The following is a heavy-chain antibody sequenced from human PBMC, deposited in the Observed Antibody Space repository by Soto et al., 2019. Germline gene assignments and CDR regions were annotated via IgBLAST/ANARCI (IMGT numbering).Heavy chain of an antibody. V-gene: IGHV3-23*01. CDR1: GFTFSSYV. CDR3: ARDTHPRSSVLNGGYFDY. CDR2: LSGGGGNT. J-gene: IGHJ4*02. Sequence: EVQLLESGGGLVQPGGSLRLSCAASGFTFSSYVMTWVRQAPGKGLEWVSVLSGGGGNTYYADSVKGRFTISRDNSKNTLYLQMNSLRAEDTAVYYCARDTHPRSSVLNGGYFDYWGQGTLVTVSS. D-gene: IGHD3-16*01.